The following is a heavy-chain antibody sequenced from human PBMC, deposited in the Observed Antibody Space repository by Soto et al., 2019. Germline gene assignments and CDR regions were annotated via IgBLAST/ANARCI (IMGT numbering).Heavy chain of an antibody. CDR1: GFSLSTSGMC. D-gene: IGHD3-3*01. V-gene: IGHV2-70*11. CDR3: ARIGTMNPTYYFDY. J-gene: IGHJ4*02. Sequence: SGPTLVNPTQTLTLTCTFSGFSLSTSGMCVSWIRQPPGKALEWLARIDWDDDKYYSTSLKTRLTISKDTSKNQVVLTMTNMGPVDTATYYCARIGTMNPTYYFDYWGQGTLVTVSS. CDR2: IDWDDDK.